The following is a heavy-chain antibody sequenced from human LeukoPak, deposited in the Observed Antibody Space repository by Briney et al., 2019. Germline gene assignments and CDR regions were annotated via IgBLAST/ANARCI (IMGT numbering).Heavy chain of an antibody. CDR3: TRDNGALRGYGTTGRCDY. V-gene: IGHV3-49*03. Sequence: GGSLRLSCTASGFTFGDYAMSWFRQAPGKGLEWVGFIRSKAYGGTTEYAASVKGRFTISRDDSKSIAYLQMNSLKTEDTAVYYCTRDNGALRGYGTTGRCDYWGQGTLVTVSS. D-gene: IGHD1-1*01. CDR2: IRSKAYGGTT. J-gene: IGHJ4*02. CDR1: GFTFGDYA.